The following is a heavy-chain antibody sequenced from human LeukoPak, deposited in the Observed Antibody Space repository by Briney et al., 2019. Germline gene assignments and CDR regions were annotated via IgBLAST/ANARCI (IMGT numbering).Heavy chain of an antibody. Sequence: GGSLRLSCAAPGFTVSSNYMSWVRQAPGKGLEWVSVIFSGGSTYYADSVKGRFTISRDNSKNTLYLQMNSLRAEDTAVYYCAKDGIEYQLLFPDYWGQGTLVTVSS. CDR2: IFSGGST. CDR1: GFTVSSNY. V-gene: IGHV3-66*01. D-gene: IGHD2-2*01. J-gene: IGHJ4*02. CDR3: AKDGIEYQLLFPDY.